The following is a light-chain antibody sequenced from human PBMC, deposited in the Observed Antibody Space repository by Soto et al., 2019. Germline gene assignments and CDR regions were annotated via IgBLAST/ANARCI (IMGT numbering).Light chain of an antibody. CDR2: GNT. V-gene: IGLV1-40*01. CDR3: QSYDSSLSGSV. J-gene: IGLJ2*01. CDR1: RSNIGATYG. Sequence: PSVSGAPGQRVTISCTGSRSNIGATYGVHWYQQLPGTAPKLLIYGNTNRPSGVPDRFSGSKSGTSASLAITGLQAEDEADYYCQSYDSSLSGSVFGGGTKLTVL.